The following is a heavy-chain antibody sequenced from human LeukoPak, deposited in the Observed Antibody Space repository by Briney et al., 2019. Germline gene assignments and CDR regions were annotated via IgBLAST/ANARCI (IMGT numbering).Heavy chain of an antibody. J-gene: IGHJ3*02. CDR1: GLTFSSYV. V-gene: IGHV3-23*01. CDR3: AKDSPLLTI. Sequence: PGGSLRLSCTASGLTFSSYVLSWVRPAPGKGLQWVSAISYNDGSTYYPDAVKGRFTISRDNSKNTLYLQMNSLRAEDTATYYCAKDSPLLTIWGQGTMVTVSS. CDR2: ISYNDGST.